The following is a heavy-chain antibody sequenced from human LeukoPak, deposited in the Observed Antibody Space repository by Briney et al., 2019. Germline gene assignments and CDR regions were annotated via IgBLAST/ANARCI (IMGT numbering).Heavy chain of an antibody. J-gene: IGHJ4*02. CDR2: IYYSKNT. CDR3: ASPRGFSYGYFDN. Sequence: SETLSLTCTVSGGSISSSNAYWGWIRQPPGKGLEWIGSIYYSKNTYYNPSLKSRVTISADTSKNQFSLTLGSVSATDTAVYYCASPRGFSYGYFDNWGQGTMVTVSS. V-gene: IGHV4-39*01. D-gene: IGHD5-18*01. CDR1: GGSISSSNAY.